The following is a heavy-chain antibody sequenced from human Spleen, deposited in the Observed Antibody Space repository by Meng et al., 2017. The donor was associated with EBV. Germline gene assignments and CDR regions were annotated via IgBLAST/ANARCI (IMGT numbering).Heavy chain of an antibody. V-gene: IGHV4-30-4*01. CDR3: ARGGLGELSFYW. CDR1: GDSISSGAYY. D-gene: IGHD3-16*02. CDR2: IFYSGST. Sequence: ESGPGLVKPSQTLSLTCDVSGDSISSGAYYWTWIRQPPGKGLEWIGYIFYSGSTYYNPSLKSRLTISIDTSKNQFSLKLSSVTAADTAVYYCARGGLGELSFYWWGQGTLVTVSS. J-gene: IGHJ4*02.